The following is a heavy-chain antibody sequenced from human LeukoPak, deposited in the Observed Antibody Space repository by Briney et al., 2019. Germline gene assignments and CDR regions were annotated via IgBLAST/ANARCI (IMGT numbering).Heavy chain of an antibody. CDR2: ISSSGSTI. V-gene: IGHV3-48*03. CDR3: AELGITMIGGV. Sequence: QAGGSLRLSCAASGFTFSSYEMNWVRQAPGKGLEWVSYISSSGSTIYYADSVKGRFTNSRDNAKNSLYLQMNSLRAEDTAVYYCAELGITMIGGVWGKGTTVTISS. J-gene: IGHJ6*04. CDR1: GFTFSSYE. D-gene: IGHD3-10*02.